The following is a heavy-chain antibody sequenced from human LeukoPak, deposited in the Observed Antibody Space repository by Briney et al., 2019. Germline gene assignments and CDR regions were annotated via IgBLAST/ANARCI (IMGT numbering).Heavy chain of an antibody. D-gene: IGHD5-18*01. CDR1: GYTFTGYY. Sequence: ASVKVSCKASGYTFTGYYMHWVRQAPGQGLEWMGWINPNSGGTNYAQKFQGRVTMTGDTSISPAYMELSRLRSDDTAVYYCASGLWIQLWLFDYWGQGTLVTVSS. CDR3: ASGLWIQLWLFDY. V-gene: IGHV1-2*02. J-gene: IGHJ4*02. CDR2: INPNSGGT.